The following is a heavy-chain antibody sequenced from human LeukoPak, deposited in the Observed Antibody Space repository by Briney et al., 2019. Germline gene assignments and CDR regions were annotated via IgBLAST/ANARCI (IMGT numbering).Heavy chain of an antibody. Sequence: SETLSLTCTVSGGSISSSSYYWGWIRQPPGKGLEWIGSIYYSGCTYYNPSLKSRVTISVDTSKNQFSLKLSSVTAADTAVYYCARLVRGIYDYFDYWGQGTLVTVSS. D-gene: IGHD3-10*01. CDR3: ARLVRGIYDYFDY. CDR2: IYYSGCT. V-gene: IGHV4-39*07. J-gene: IGHJ4*02. CDR1: GGSISSSSYY.